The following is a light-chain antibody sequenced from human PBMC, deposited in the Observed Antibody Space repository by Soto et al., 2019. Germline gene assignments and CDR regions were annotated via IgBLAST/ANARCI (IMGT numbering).Light chain of an antibody. CDR3: QHYDSLPIT. J-gene: IGKJ5*01. CDR1: HSVSISN. Sequence: EIVLTQSPGTLSLSPGERATLSFSASHSVSISNLALYQQKPGQPPRLLIYGASSRATGVPDRFSGSGSGTDFTLTISRLEPEDFAVFYCQHYDSLPITFGQGTRLEIK. CDR2: GAS. V-gene: IGKV3-20*01.